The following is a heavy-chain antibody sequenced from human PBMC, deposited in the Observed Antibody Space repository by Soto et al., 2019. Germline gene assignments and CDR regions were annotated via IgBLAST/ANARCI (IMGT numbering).Heavy chain of an antibody. Sequence: QVQLQQWGAGLLKPSETLSLTCAVYGGSFSGYYWSWIRQPPGKGLEWIGEINHSGSTNYNPSLKSRVTISVDTSKNQSSLKLSSVTAADTAVYYCARGGIVVVVAATPGPAFDIWGQGTMVTVSS. CDR3: ARGGIVVVVAATPGPAFDI. D-gene: IGHD2-15*01. J-gene: IGHJ3*02. V-gene: IGHV4-34*01. CDR2: INHSGST. CDR1: GGSFSGYY.